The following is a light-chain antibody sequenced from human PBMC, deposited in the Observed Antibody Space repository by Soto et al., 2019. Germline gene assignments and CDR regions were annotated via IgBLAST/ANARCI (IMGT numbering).Light chain of an antibody. CDR3: QSYDNSLNGLVV. V-gene: IGLV1-40*01. Sequence: QSVLTQPPSLSGAPGQRVTISCTGSRSNIGAGYDVHWYQQVPGTAPRLLIFGNTNRPSGVPDRFSGSRSGTSASLAITGLQADDEARYYCQSYDNSLNGLVVFGGGTQLTVL. CDR1: RSNIGAGYD. CDR2: GNT. J-gene: IGLJ3*02.